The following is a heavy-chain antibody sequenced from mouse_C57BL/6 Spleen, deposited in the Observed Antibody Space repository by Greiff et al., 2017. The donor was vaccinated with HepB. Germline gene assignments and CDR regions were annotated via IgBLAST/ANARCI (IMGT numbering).Heavy chain of an antibody. D-gene: IGHD2-1*01. CDR1: GYTFTSYW. Sequence: QVQLQQPGAELVKPGASVKLSCKASGYTFTSYWMQWVKQRPGQGLEWIGEIDPSDSYTNYNQKFKGKATLTVDTSSSTAYMQLSSLTSEDSAVYYCARTRDYGNYVRVFDYWDQGTTLTVSS. CDR2: IDPSDSYT. CDR3: ARTRDYGNYVRVFDY. J-gene: IGHJ2*01. V-gene: IGHV1-50*01.